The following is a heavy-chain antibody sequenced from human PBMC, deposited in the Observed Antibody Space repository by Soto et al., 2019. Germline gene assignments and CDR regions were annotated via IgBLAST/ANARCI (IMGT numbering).Heavy chain of an antibody. D-gene: IGHD5-12*01. CDR2: IWYDGSNK. Sequence: QVQLVESGGGVVQPGRSLRLSCAASGFTFSSYGMHWVRQAPGKGLEWVAVIWYDGSNKYYADSVKGRFTISRDNSKNTLYLHMNSLRAEDTAVYYCASASRDGYNFDYWGQGNLFTVCS. V-gene: IGHV3-33*01. CDR3: ASASRDGYNFDY. J-gene: IGHJ4*02. CDR1: GFTFSSYG.